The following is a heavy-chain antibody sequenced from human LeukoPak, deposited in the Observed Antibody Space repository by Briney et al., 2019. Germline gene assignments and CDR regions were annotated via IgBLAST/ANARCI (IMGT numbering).Heavy chain of an antibody. CDR1: GFTVSSNY. Sequence: GGSLRLSCAASGFTVSSNYMSWVRQAPGKGLEWVSVIYSGGSTYYADSVKGRFTISRDNSKDTLYLQMNSLRAEDTAVYYCAREVKLLYYFDNWGQGTLVTVSS. J-gene: IGHJ4*02. CDR3: AREVKLLYYFDN. CDR2: IYSGGST. D-gene: IGHD1-26*01. V-gene: IGHV3-53*01.